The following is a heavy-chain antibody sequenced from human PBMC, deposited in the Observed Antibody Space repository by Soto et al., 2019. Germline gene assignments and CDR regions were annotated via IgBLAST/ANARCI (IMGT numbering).Heavy chain of an antibody. CDR3: ARRERYYGSPGWFDP. CDR2: VYYKENT. D-gene: IGHD3-10*01. J-gene: IGHJ5*01. Sequence: LSLPCSVSGASINNFAYYWGWIRQPPGKGLEWIGTVYYKENTYYNPSLKSRVAISVDTAKNQFSLNLRSVTAADTAIYFCARRERYYGSPGWFDPWGQGTLVTVSS. V-gene: IGHV4-39*01. CDR1: GASINNFAYY.